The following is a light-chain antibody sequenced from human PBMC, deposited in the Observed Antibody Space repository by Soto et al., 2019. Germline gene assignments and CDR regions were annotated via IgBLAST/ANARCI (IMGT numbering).Light chain of an antibody. V-gene: IGKV1-5*03. CDR1: QSLYDW. J-gene: IGKJ1*01. CDR3: QQFNSHSWT. CDR2: KAS. Sequence: DIQMTQSPSTLSASVGDRVTITCRASQSLYDWLAWYQQKPGKAPKLLIYKASGLESGVPSRFSGSGFGTEFALTISRLQPDDFATYYCQQFNSHSWTFGQGTKVEIK.